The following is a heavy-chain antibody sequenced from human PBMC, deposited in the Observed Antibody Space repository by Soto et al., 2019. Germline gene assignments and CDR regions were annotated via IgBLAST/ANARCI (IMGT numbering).Heavy chain of an antibody. CDR2: IHHSGTT. V-gene: IGHV4-38-2*01. CDR3: ARTIYCINGVCSPLYGMDV. Sequence: SETLSLTCAVSGCSISSGYKWGWIRQPPGKGLEWIGSIHHSGTTYYNPSLKSRVTISVDTSKNQFSLKLSSVTAADTAVYYCARTIYCINGVCSPLYGMDVWGQGTTVT. J-gene: IGHJ6*02. CDR1: GCSISSGYK. D-gene: IGHD2-8*01.